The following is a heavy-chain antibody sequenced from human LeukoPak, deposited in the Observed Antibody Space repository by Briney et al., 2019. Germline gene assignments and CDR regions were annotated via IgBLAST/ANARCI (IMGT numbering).Heavy chain of an antibody. CDR2: TIPIFGIA. CDR3: ARRIAVAGTVWFDP. D-gene: IGHD6-19*01. V-gene: IGHV1-69*04. Sequence: SVKVSCKASGGTLSSYAISWVRQAPGQGLEWMGRTIPIFGIANYAQKFQGRVTITADKSTSTAYMELSSLRSEDTAVYYCARRIAVAGTVWFDPWGQGTLVTVSS. CDR1: GGTLSSYA. J-gene: IGHJ5*02.